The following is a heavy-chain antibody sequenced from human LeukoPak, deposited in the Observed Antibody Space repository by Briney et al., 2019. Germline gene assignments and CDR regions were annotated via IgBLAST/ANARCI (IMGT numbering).Heavy chain of an antibody. J-gene: IGHJ3*02. CDR3: ARGLYCSSTSCYPGAFDI. D-gene: IGHD2-2*01. Sequence: SQTLFLTCTVSGGSISSGGYYWSWIRQPPGKGLEWIGYIYHSGSTYYNPSLKSRVTISVDRSKNQFSLKLSSVTAADTAVYYCARGLYCSSTSCYPGAFDIWGQGTMVTVSS. CDR2: IYHSGST. V-gene: IGHV4-30-2*01. CDR1: GGSISSGGYY.